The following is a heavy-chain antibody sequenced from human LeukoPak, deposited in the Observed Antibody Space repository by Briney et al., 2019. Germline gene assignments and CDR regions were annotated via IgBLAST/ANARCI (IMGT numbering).Heavy chain of an antibody. CDR2: IKSDGSST. CDR1: GFTFSNYW. D-gene: IGHD3-10*01. J-gene: IGHJ4*02. V-gene: IGHV3-74*01. CDR3: AKDIGSYYDY. Sequence: GGSLRLSCAASGFTFSNYWTHWVRQAPGKGLVWVSRIKSDGSSTAYADCVKGRFTISRDNAKNTLYLEMNSLRAEDTAVYYCAKDIGSYYDYWGQGILVTVSS.